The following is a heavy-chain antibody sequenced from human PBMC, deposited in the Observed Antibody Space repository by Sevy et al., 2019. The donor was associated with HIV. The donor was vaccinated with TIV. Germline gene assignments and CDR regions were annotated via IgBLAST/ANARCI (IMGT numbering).Heavy chain of an antibody. CDR3: ALSDGSSTSCYVGGWFDP. D-gene: IGHD2-2*01. CDR2: IYPGDSDT. CDR1: GYSFTSYW. V-gene: IGHV5-51*01. Sequence: GESLKISCKGSGYSFTSYWIGWVRQMPGKGLEWMGIIYPGDSDTRDSPSFQGQVTISAEKSISTAYLQWGSLKASDTAMYYCALSDGSSTSCYVGGWFDPWGQGTLVTVSS. J-gene: IGHJ5*02.